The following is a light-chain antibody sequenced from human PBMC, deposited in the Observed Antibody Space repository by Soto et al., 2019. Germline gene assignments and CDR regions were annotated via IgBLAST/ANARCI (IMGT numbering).Light chain of an antibody. J-gene: IGKJ5*01. CDR1: RSVSASY. CDR3: QQLYTLPFT. V-gene: IGKV3-20*01. CDR2: GAS. Sequence: ETVLTQSPGTLSLSPGERATLSCRASRSVSASYLAWYQQKPGQAPRLLIYGASSRATGFPDRFSGSGSGTDFTLTISRLEPEDFAAYHCQQLYTLPFTFGQGTRL.